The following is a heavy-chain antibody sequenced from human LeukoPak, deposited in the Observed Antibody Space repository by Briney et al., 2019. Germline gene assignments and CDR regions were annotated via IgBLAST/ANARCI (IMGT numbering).Heavy chain of an antibody. CDR3: VRDPDVVGSGDY. J-gene: IGHJ4*02. CDR1: GFTFSSYS. V-gene: IGHV3-21*01. D-gene: IGHD1-26*01. Sequence: SGGSLRLSCAASGFTFSSYSMNWVRQAPGKGLEWVSSISSSSSYIYYADSVKGRFTISRDNAKNSLYLQMNSLRAEDTAVYYCVRDPDVVGSGDYWGQGTLVTVSS. CDR2: ISSSSSYI.